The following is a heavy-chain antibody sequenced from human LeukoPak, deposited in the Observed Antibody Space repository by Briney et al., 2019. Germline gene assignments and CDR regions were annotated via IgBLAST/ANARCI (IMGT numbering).Heavy chain of an antibody. D-gene: IGHD3-3*01. CDR3: AVDFWSGTRDY. J-gene: IGHJ4*02. CDR2: IYSGGST. CDR1: GFTVSSNY. Sequence: GGSLRLSCAASGFTVSSNYMSWVRQAPGKGLEWVSVIYSGGSTYYADSVKGRFTISRDNAKNSLYLQMNSLRAEDTAVYYCAVDFWSGTRDYWGQGTLVTVSS. V-gene: IGHV3-53*01.